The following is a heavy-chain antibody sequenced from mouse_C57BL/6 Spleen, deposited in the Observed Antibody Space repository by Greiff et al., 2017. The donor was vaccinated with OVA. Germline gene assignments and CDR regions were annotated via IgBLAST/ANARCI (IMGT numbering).Heavy chain of an antibody. CDR2: ISSGSSTI. Sequence: DVMLVESGGGLVKPGGSLKPSCAASGFTFSDYGMHWVRQAPEKGLEWVAYISSGSSTIYYADTVKGRFTISRDNAKNTLFLQMTSLRSEDTAMYYCARATGFFDYWGQGTTLTVSS. V-gene: IGHV5-17*01. D-gene: IGHD2-2*01. CDR1: GFTFSDYG. CDR3: ARATGFFDY. J-gene: IGHJ2*01.